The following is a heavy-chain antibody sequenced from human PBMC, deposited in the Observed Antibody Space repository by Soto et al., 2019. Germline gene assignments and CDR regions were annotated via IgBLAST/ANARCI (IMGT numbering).Heavy chain of an antibody. CDR1: GFTFSSYA. CDR2: ISGSGGST. V-gene: IGHV3-23*01. Sequence: GGSLRLSCAASGFTFSSYAMSWVRQAPGKGLEWVSAISGSGGSTYYADSVKGRFTISRDNSKNTLYLQMNSLRAEDTAVYYCAKDLVAGYCSSTSCLPDAFDFWGQGTMVTVSS. CDR3: AKDLVAGYCSSTSCLPDAFDF. J-gene: IGHJ3*01. D-gene: IGHD2-2*01.